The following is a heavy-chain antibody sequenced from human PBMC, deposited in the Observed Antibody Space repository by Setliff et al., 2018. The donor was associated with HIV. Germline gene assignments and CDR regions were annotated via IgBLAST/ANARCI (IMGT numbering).Heavy chain of an antibody. J-gene: IGHJ4*02. V-gene: IGHV4-4*09. CDR2: IYSSGST. Sequence: SETLSLTCTASGVSISGYYWSWIRQPPGKGLEWIEYIYSSGSTNYNPSLKSRVTISVDTSKNHFSLKLSSVTNADTAVYYCASGEYSYGSRFDYWGQGTLVTVSS. CDR1: GVSISGYY. D-gene: IGHD5-18*01. CDR3: ASGEYSYGSRFDY.